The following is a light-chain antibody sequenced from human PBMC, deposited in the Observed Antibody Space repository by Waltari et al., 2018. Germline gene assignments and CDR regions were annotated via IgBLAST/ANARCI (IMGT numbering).Light chain of an antibody. CDR3: QHLNNYPFT. J-gene: IGKJ3*01. V-gene: IGKV1-33*01. Sequence: DIQMTQSPSSLSASVGDRVTITCQASQDINNYLNWYQQKPGKAPKLLIYDASNLEAGVPSRFGGSGSGTHFSFTISSLQPEDIATYYCQHLNNYPFTFGPGTKVDIK. CDR1: QDINNY. CDR2: DAS.